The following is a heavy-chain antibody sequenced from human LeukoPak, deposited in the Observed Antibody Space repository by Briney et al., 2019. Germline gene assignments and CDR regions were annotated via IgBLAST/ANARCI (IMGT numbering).Heavy chain of an antibody. V-gene: IGHV3-74*01. CDR2: INGDGSST. J-gene: IGHJ4*02. CDR3: ARDIQYTVTPDS. Sequence: GGSLRLSCAASGFAFNTYWMHWVRQAPGKGLVWVSRINGDGSSTSYADSVRGRFTISRDNAKNTLYLQMNSLRAEDTAVYYCARDIQYTVTPDSWGQGTLVTVSS. CDR1: GFAFNTYW. D-gene: IGHD4-17*01.